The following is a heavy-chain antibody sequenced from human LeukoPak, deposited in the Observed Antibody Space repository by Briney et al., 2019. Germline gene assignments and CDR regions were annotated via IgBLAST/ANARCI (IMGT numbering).Heavy chain of an antibody. CDR1: GFTFSDYY. CDR3: TKDPGGFGELSFDH. D-gene: IGHD3-10*01. V-gene: IGHV3-11*01. CDR2: ISSSGSTI. J-gene: IGHJ4*02. Sequence: GGSLRLSCAASGFTFSDYYMSWIRQAPGKGLEWVSYISSSGSTIYYADSVKGRFTISRDNAKNTLYLQMNSLRAEDTAVYYCTKDPGGFGELSFDHWGQGTLVTVSS.